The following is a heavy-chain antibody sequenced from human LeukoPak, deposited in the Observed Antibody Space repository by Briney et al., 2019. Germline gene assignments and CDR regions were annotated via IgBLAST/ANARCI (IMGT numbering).Heavy chain of an antibody. CDR3: AREGRVDFWSGYYTD. D-gene: IGHD3-3*01. CDR2: IYHSGST. CDR1: GYSISSSYY. J-gene: IGHJ4*02. Sequence: PSETLSLTCTVSGYSISSSYYWGWIRQPPGKGLEWIGSIYHSGSTYYNPSLKSRVTISVDTSKNQFSLKLSSVTAADTAVYYCAREGRVDFWSGYYTDWGQGTLVTVSS. V-gene: IGHV4-38-2*02.